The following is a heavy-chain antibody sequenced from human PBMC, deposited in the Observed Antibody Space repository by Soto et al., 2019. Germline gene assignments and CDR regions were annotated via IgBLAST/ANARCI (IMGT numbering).Heavy chain of an antibody. V-gene: IGHV3-7*01. CDR2: VKQDGSGK. CDR3: ATAGVGITTGDFHS. CDR1: GFTFSSYS. J-gene: IGHJ4*02. Sequence: GGSLRLSCAASGFTFSSYSMTWVRQPPGKGLEWVTNVKQDGSGKYYADSVTGRFTVSRDNAKNSLYLQMNSLRAEDTALYYCATAGVGITTGDFHSWGQGTLVTVSS. D-gene: IGHD1-26*01.